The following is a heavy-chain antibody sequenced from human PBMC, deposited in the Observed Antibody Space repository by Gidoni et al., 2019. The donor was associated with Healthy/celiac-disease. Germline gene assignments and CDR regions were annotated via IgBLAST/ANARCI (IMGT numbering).Heavy chain of an antibody. V-gene: IGHV1-3*01. CDR1: GSLFTSLA. D-gene: IGHD3-10*01. CDR3: ARGTGYYGSGDEDWFDP. Sequence: QVQLVQSGAEVKKPGDSVKVSCKASGSLFTSLAMHWVRQAPGQRLEWMGWINAGNGNTKYSQKFQGRVTITRDTSASTAYMELSSLRSEDTAVYYCARGTGYYGSGDEDWFDPWGQGTLVTVSS. CDR2: INAGNGNT. J-gene: IGHJ5*02.